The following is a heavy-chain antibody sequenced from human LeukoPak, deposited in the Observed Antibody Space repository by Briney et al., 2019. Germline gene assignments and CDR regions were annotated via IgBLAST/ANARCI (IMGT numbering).Heavy chain of an antibody. V-gene: IGHV4-39*01. Sequence: SETLSLTCTVSGGSISSSSYYWGWIRQPPGKGLEWIGSIYYSGSTYYNPSLKGRVTISVDTSKNQFSLKLSSVTAADTAVYYCARHKITMVRGVPDYWGQGTLVTVSS. CDR3: ARHKITMVRGVPDY. CDR1: GGSISSSSYY. D-gene: IGHD3-10*01. J-gene: IGHJ4*02. CDR2: IYYSGST.